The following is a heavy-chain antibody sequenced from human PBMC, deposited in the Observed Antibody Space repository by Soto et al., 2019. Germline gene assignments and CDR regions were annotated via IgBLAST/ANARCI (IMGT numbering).Heavy chain of an antibody. V-gene: IGHV3-11*06. CDR3: ARDFFFQAEDGIRDTVPVSAFLLNRSSDL. Sequence: KGLESVSYISSSSSYTNYAGSVKGRFTISRDNAKNSLYLQMNSLRAEDTAVYYCARDFFFQAEDGIRDTVPVSAFLLNRSSDL. D-gene: IGHD2-15*01. J-gene: IGHJ2*01. CDR2: ISSSSSYT.